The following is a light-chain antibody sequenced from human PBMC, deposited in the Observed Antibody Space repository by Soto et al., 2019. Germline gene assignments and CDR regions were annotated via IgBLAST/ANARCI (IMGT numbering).Light chain of an antibody. CDR3: SSYAGSSNV. Sequence: QSVLTQPPSASGSPGQSVTISCTGTSSDIGAYNYVSWFQHHPGKAPKLIIFEVNKRPSGVPDRFSGSKSGNTASLTVSGLQAEDEADYYCSSYAGSSNVFGTGTKVTVL. V-gene: IGLV2-8*01. CDR2: EVN. CDR1: SSDIGAYNY. J-gene: IGLJ1*01.